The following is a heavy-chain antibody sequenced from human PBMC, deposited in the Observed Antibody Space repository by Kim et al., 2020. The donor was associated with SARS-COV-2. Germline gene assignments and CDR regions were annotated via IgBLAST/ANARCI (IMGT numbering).Heavy chain of an antibody. J-gene: IGHJ4*02. V-gene: IGHV3-21*01. CDR3: ARGRSSGAYSVLDY. CDR2: ITGGSSYI. D-gene: IGHD1-26*01. CDR1: GFTFGSYT. Sequence: GGSLRLSCAASGFTFGSYTMSWVRQTPGKGLEWVSSITGGSSYIYYADSLKGRFTISRDNAKNSLYLQMNSLSAEDTAVDYCARGRSSGAYSVLDYWGQG.